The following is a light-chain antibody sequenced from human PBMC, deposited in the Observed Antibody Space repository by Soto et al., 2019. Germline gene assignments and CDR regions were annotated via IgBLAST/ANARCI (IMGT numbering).Light chain of an antibody. CDR2: AAS. J-gene: IGKJ1*01. CDR1: QTVTSN. CDR3: QQYNNWPRT. V-gene: IGKV3-15*01. Sequence: DRVMTHSPAALSVSPGERATLSCRASQTVTSNLAWYQQKPGQAPRLLIYAASTRATGIPARFSGSGSGTEFTLTISSMQSEDFAVYYCQQYNNWPRTFGQGTKVDIK.